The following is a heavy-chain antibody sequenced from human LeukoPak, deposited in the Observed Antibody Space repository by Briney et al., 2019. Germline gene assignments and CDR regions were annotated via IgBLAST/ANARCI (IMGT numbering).Heavy chain of an antibody. CDR2: IDWDDDK. D-gene: IGHD1-26*01. J-gene: IGHJ5*02. Sequence: SGPTLVNPTQTLTLTCTFSGFSLRTSGMCVSWIRQPPGKALEWLSLIDWDDDKYYSTSLKTRLTISKDTSKNQVVLTMTNMDPVDTATYYCARLVGGRPGHGFDPWGQGTLVTVSS. CDR1: GFSLRTSGMC. CDR3: ARLVGGRPGHGFDP. V-gene: IGHV2-70*01.